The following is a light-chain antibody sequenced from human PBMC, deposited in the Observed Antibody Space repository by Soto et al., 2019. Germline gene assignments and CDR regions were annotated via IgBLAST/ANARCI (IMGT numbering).Light chain of an antibody. V-gene: IGKV3-11*01. CDR1: QNVDIY. Sequence: EVVLTQSPVTLALSPGERATLSCRASQNVDIYVAWYQQRPGQAPRLLIYDASNRATGIPARFSGSGSGTDFTLTISSLEPEDFAVYYCQQRKDWPPLTFGGGNKVEI. J-gene: IGKJ4*01. CDR2: DAS. CDR3: QQRKDWPPLT.